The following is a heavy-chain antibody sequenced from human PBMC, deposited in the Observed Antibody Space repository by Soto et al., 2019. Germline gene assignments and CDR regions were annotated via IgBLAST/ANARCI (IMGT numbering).Heavy chain of an antibody. D-gene: IGHD4-17*01. J-gene: IGHJ4*02. Sequence: ASVTVFCTGSGYTFTSDGISWVRQAPGQGLEWMGWISAYNGNTNYAQKLQGRVTMTTDTSTSTAYMELRSLRSDDTAVYYCARDYGALTPPLVFDYWGQGTRVTVSS. CDR3: ARDYGALTPPLVFDY. V-gene: IGHV1-18*01. CDR2: ISAYNGNT. CDR1: GYTFTSDG.